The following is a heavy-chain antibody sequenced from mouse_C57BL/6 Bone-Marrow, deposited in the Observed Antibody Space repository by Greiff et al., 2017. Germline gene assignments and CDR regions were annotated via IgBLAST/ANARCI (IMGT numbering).Heavy chain of an antibody. CDR1: GYTFTSYW. Sequence: VKLQQPGAELVKPGASVKLSCKASGYTFTSYWMHWVKQRPGQGLEWIGMIHPNSGSTNYNEKFKSKATLTVDKSSSTAYMQLSSLTSEDSAVYYCARRRGQRGYFDDWGKGTTVTVSS. J-gene: IGHJ1*03. CDR3: ARRRGQRGYFDD. V-gene: IGHV1-64*01. CDR2: IHPNSGST.